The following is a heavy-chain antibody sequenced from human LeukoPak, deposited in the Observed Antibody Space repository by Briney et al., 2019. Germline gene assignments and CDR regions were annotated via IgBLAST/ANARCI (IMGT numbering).Heavy chain of an antibody. Sequence: SETLSLTCTVSGGSISSSSYYWGWIRQPPGKGLEWIGSIYYSGSTYYNPSLKSRVTISVDTSKNQFSLKLSSVTAADTAVYCCARHEVGSSLDYWGQGTLVTVSS. D-gene: IGHD6-13*01. V-gene: IGHV4-39*01. CDR3: ARHEVGSSLDY. CDR1: GGSISSSSYY. J-gene: IGHJ4*02. CDR2: IYYSGST.